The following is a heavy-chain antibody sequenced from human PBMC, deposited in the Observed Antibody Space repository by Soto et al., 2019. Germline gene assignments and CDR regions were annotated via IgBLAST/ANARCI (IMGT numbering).Heavy chain of an antibody. J-gene: IGHJ4*02. CDR2: IKQDGSEN. CDR1: GFTFSTYW. Sequence: EVQLVESGGGLVQPGGSLRLSCAASGFTFSTYWMTWVRQAPGKGLEWVANIKQDGSENYYVESVKGRFTISRDNAKNSLSLQMNSLRAEDAALYYCAGGMWANLWDHWGEGTLVTVSS. CDR3: AGGMWANLWDH. V-gene: IGHV3-7*04. D-gene: IGHD2-21*01.